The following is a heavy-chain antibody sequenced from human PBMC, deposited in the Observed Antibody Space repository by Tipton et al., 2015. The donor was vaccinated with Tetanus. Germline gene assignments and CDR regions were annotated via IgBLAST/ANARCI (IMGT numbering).Heavy chain of an antibody. J-gene: IGHJ3*02. V-gene: IGHV4-59*01. D-gene: IGHD2-15*01. CDR2: IYYSGST. CDR1: GGSINSYY. CDR3: ARYGKGYCSGGDCYSDGFDI. Sequence: TLSLTCTVSGGSINSYYWSWIRQPPGKGPEWIGYIYYSGSTNYNPSLRSRVTISVDTSKNQFSLKLSSVTAADTAVYYCARYGKGYCSGGDCYSDGFDIWGQGTMVTVSS.